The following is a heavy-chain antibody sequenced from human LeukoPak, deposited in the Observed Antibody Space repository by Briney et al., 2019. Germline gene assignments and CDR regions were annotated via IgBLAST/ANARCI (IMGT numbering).Heavy chain of an antibody. CDR2: ISHDGGNK. V-gene: IGHV3-30*03. J-gene: IGHJ6*03. CDR3: ARAHLSSSSTDYMDV. Sequence: GGSLRLSCVASGFAFSQFPVHWVRQAPGKRLEWVAFISHDGGNKKYGDSVKGRFTISRDNSKNTLSLQMNSLRPEDTAVYYCARAHLSSSSTDYMDVWGKGTTVTVSS. CDR1: GFAFSQFP. D-gene: IGHD6-6*01.